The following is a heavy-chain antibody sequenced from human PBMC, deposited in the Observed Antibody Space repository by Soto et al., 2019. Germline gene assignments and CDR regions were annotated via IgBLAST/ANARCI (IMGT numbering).Heavy chain of an antibody. V-gene: IGHV4-34*01. Sequence: SETLSLTCAVYGGSFSGYYWSWIRQPPGKGLEWIGEINHSGSTNYNPSLKSRVTISVDTSKNQFSLKLSSVTAADTAVYYCARGSGGYGSGSYFLALPPYYGMDVWGQGTTVTVS. D-gene: IGHD3-10*01. CDR1: GGSFSGYY. CDR2: INHSGST. CDR3: ARGSGGYGSGSYFLALPPYYGMDV. J-gene: IGHJ6*02.